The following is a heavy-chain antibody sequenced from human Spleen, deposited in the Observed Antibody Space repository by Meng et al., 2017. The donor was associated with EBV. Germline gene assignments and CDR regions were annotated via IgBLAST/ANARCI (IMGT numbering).Heavy chain of an antibody. CDR3: TRGGSGRFFY. J-gene: IGHJ4*02. Sequence: HVQLVQSVAWLKVTGSSVKVSSKASGYTFTDYGNNWMRQAPGQGLEWMGWINVNTRKPTYAQGFTERFVFSVDTSVSTAYLQILNLKTEDTAVFYCTRGGSGRFFYWGQGSLVTVSS. D-gene: IGHD1-1*01. CDR2: INVNTRKP. CDR1: GYTFTDYG. V-gene: IGHV7-4-1*01.